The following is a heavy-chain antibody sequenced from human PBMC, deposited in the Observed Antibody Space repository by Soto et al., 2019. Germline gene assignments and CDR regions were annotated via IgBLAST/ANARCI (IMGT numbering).Heavy chain of an antibody. V-gene: IGHV3-53*01. D-gene: IGHD1-26*01. CDR2: IYSGGST. CDR3: ARSPMGATYFDY. J-gene: IGHJ4*02. Sequence: EVQLVESGGGLIQPGGSLRLSCAASGFTVSSNYMSWVRQAPGKGLEWVSVIYSGGSTYYADSVKGRFTISRDNSKTTLYLQMNSLRAEDTAVYYCARSPMGATYFDYWGQGTLVTVSS. CDR1: GFTVSSNY.